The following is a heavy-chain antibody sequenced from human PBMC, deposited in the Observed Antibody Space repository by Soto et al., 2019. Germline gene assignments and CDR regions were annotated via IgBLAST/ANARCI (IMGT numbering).Heavy chain of an antibody. CDR2: INWNSNIR. CDR1: GFNFDDYG. D-gene: IGHD5-12*01. J-gene: IGHJ4*02. Sequence: EVQLVESGGGVVGPGGSLRLACAASGFNFDDYGMSCVRQAPGKGLEGVSGINWNSNIRGNADSVKGRVTVSRDNVQNSLYLATDSLRAEYTAFFYSARGVSGYDHYFGTRGKGTLVTVSS. CDR3: ARGVSGYDHYFGT. V-gene: IGHV3-20*04.